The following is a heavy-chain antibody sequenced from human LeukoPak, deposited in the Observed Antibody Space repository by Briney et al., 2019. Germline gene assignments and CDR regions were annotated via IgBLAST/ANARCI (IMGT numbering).Heavy chain of an antibody. V-gene: IGHV4-61*02. CDR1: GGCIGSGCCY. CDR3: ASAVD. CDR2: IYTSGST. D-gene: IGHD4-23*01. Sequence: SQTLSLTFSVCGGCIGSGCCYWSWIRKPAGKGLEWIGRIYTSGSTNYNPSLKSRVTISVDTSKNQFSLKLSSVTAADTAVYYCASAVDWGQGTLVTVSS. J-gene: IGHJ4*02.